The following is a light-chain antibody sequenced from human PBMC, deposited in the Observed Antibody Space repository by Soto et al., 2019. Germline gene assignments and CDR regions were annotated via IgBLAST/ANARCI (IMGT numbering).Light chain of an antibody. Sequence: DIQMTQSTSSLSASVGDSVTITCRAIQGIINYLAWFQQKPGKVPKLLIYTASTLRSGVSSRFSGSGSGTDFTLTISSLQPEDVATYYCQKYHSAPLTFGQGTKVEIK. J-gene: IGKJ1*01. CDR1: QGIINY. V-gene: IGKV1-27*01. CDR2: TAS. CDR3: QKYHSAPLT.